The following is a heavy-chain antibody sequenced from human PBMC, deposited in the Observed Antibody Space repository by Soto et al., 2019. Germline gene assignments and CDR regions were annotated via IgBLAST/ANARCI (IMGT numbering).Heavy chain of an antibody. CDR1: GGTFSSYA. J-gene: IGHJ4*02. CDR2: IIPIFGTA. Sequence: GASVKVSCKASGGTFSSYAISWVRQAPGQGLEWMGGIIPIFGTANYAQKFQGRVTITADESTSTAYMELSSLRSEDTAVYYCAREREEVDGTSALYDYWGQGTLVTVSS. D-gene: IGHD6-19*01. V-gene: IGHV1-69*13. CDR3: AREREEVDGTSALYDY.